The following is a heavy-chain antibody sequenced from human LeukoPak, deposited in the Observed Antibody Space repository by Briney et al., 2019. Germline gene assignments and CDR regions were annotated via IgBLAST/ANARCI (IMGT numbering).Heavy chain of an antibody. CDR2: IYHSGST. Sequence: RSSETLSLTCTVSGGSISSGGYSWSWIRQPPGKGLEWIGYIYHSGSTYYNPSLKSRVTISVDRSKKQFSLKLSSVTAADTAVYYCATNSVVPAASYYYYYGMDVWGQGTTVTVSS. D-gene: IGHD2-2*01. V-gene: IGHV4-30-2*02. CDR3: ATNSVVPAASYYYYYGMDV. CDR1: GGSISSGGYS. J-gene: IGHJ6*02.